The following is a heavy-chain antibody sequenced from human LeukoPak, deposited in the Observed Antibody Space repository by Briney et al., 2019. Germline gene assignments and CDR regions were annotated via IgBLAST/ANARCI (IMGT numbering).Heavy chain of an antibody. CDR1: GYSFTSYW. D-gene: IGHD1-1*01. V-gene: IGHV5-51*01. J-gene: IGHJ3*02. CDR3: ARHSGGYNWNLRAFDI. CDR2: IYPGDSDT. Sequence: GESLKTSCKGSGYSFTSYWIGWVRQMPGKGLEWMGIIYPGDSDTRYSPSFQGQVTISADKSISTAYLQWSSLKASDTAMYYCARHSGGYNWNLRAFDIWGQGTMVTVSS.